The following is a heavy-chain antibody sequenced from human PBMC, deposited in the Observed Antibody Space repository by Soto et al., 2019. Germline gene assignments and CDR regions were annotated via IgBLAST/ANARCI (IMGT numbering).Heavy chain of an antibody. CDR2: IYPGDSDT. CDR3: ARTRSFTLGFYYDGMDV. D-gene: IGHD6-6*01. Sequence: EVQLVQSGAEVKKPGVSLKISCQGSGYSFASYWIGWVRQMPGKDLEWMGIIYPGDSDTRYSPSFQGQVTISADKSLRTAYLQWTSLKASDTALYYCARTRSFTLGFYYDGMDVWGQGTTVTVSS. V-gene: IGHV5-51*01. CDR1: GYSFASYW. J-gene: IGHJ6*02.